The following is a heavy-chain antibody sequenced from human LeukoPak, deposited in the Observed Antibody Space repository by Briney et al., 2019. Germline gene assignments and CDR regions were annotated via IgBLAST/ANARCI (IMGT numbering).Heavy chain of an antibody. CDR2: ISGSGGTT. CDR1: GFTFSSYG. CDR3: AKDRISCITTSCPQGLDY. Sequence: GGSLRLSCAASGFTFSSYGMTWVRQAPGKGLEWVSSISGSGGTTYYADSVKGRFTISRDNSKNSLYLQMNSLRAEDTAVYYCAKDRISCITTSCPQGLDYWGQGTLVTVSS. V-gene: IGHV3-23*01. J-gene: IGHJ4*02. D-gene: IGHD2-2*01.